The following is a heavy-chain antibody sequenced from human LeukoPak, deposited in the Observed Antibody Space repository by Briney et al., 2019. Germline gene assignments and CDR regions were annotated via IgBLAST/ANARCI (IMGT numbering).Heavy chain of an antibody. V-gene: IGHV4-38-2*01. CDR3: ASRFKMTTVTANYYFDY. D-gene: IGHD4-17*01. J-gene: IGHJ4*02. CDR2: IYHSGST. Sequence: SETLSPTCAVSGYSISSGYYWGWIRQPPGKGLEWIGSIYHSGSTYYNPSLKSRVTISVDKSKNQFSLKLSSVTAADTAVYYCASRFKMTTVTANYYFDYWGQGTLVTVSS. CDR1: GYSISSGYY.